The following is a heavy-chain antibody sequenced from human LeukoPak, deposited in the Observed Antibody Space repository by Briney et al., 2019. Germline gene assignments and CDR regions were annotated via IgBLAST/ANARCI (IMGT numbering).Heavy chain of an antibody. V-gene: IGHV4-31*03. CDR2: IYYSGST. CDR3: ARRGYNWISSWFDP. Sequence: PSQTLSLTCTVSGGSISSGGYYWSWIRQHPGKGLEWIGYIYYSGSTYYNPSLKSRVTISVDTSKNQFSLKLSSVTAADTAVYYCARRGYNWISSWFDPWGQGTLVTVSS. D-gene: IGHD1-20*01. J-gene: IGHJ5*02. CDR1: GGSISSGGYY.